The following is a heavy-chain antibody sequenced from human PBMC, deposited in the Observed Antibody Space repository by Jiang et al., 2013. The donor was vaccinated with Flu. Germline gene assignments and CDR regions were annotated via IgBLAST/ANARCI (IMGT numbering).Heavy chain of an antibody. Sequence: GVVQPGRSLRLSCAASGFTFSSYGMHWVRQAPGKGLEWVAVISYDGSNKYYADSVKGRFTISRDNSKNTLYLQMNSLRAEDTAVYYCAKDEGYDSSGYYYYGMDVWGQGTTVTVSS. D-gene: IGHD3-22*01. CDR2: ISYDGSNK. V-gene: IGHV3-30*18. CDR1: GFTFSSYG. CDR3: AKDEGYDSSGYYYYGMDV. J-gene: IGHJ6*02.